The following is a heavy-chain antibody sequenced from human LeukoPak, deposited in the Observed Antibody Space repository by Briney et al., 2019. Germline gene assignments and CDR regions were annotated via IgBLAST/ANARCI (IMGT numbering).Heavy chain of an antibody. CDR2: ISSSSDTI. CDR1: GFTFSDYY. V-gene: IGHV3-11*01. CDR3: AKWRERYCSSASCYTLDS. J-gene: IGHJ4*02. D-gene: IGHD2-2*02. Sequence: GGSLRLSCAASGFTFSDYYMTWIRQAPGKGLECISYISSSSDTIYYADSVKGRFTISRDNAKKSLFLQMNSLRAEDTAVYYCAKWRERYCSSASCYTLDSWGPGTLVTVSS.